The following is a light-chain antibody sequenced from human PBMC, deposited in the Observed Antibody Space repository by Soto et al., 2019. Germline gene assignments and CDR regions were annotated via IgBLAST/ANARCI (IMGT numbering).Light chain of an antibody. V-gene: IGLV2-23*01. Sequence: QSALTQPASVSGSPGQSITISCTGTSSDVGSYNLVSWYQQHPGKAPKLIIYEGSKRPSGVSNRFSGSKSGNTASLTISGLQAEDEADYYCCSYAGSSTPYVFGTGTKVTV. CDR3: CSYAGSSTPYV. J-gene: IGLJ1*01. CDR1: SSDVGSYNL. CDR2: EGS.